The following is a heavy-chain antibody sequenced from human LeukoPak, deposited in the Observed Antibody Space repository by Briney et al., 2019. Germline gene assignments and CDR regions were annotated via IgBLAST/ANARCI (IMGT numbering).Heavy chain of an antibody. CDR1: GYTFTSYD. D-gene: IGHD3-22*01. Sequence: ASVKVSCKASGYTFTSYDINWVRQATGQGLEWMGWMNPNSGNTGYAQKFQGRVTMTRNTSISTAYMELSSLRSEDTAAYYCARVYYDSSGSQEWGQGTLVTVSS. CDR3: ARVYYDSSGSQE. J-gene: IGHJ4*02. V-gene: IGHV1-8*01. CDR2: MNPNSGNT.